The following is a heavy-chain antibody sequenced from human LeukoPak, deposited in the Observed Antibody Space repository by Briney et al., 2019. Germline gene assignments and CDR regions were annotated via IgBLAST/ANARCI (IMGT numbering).Heavy chain of an antibody. CDR2: INPNSGGT. CDR1: GYTFTGYY. D-gene: IGHD6-13*01. V-gene: IGHV1-2*02. CDR3: ARNRAAAGPYWYFDL. J-gene: IGHJ2*01. Sequence: ASVKVSCKASGYTFTGYYMHWVRQAPGQGLEWMGWINPNSGGTNYAQKFQGRVTITRDTSASTAYMELSSLRSEDTAVYYCARNRAAAGPYWYFDLWGRGTLVTVSS.